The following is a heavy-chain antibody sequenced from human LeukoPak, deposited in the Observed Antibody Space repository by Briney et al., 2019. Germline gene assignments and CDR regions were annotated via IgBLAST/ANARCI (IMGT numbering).Heavy chain of an antibody. D-gene: IGHD3-10*01. CDR3: ARDGSGSYPYYFDY. Sequence: EASVKVSCKASGYTFTSYTMHWVRQAPGQRLEWMGWVNIGNGDTEYSQKFQGRVTFTKDTSASTAYMDLSSLRSEDTAVYYCARDGSGSYPYYFDYWGQGTLVTVSS. CDR2: VNIGNGDT. V-gene: IGHV1-3*04. J-gene: IGHJ4*02. CDR1: GYTFTSYT.